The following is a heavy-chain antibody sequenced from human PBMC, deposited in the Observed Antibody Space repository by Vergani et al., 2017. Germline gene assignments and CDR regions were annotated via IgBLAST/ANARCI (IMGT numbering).Heavy chain of an antibody. CDR3: ARDTVAALLDY. CDR2: IYYSGST. Sequence: QLQLQESGPGLVKPSETLSLTCTVSGGSISSSSYYWGWIRQPPGKGLEWVGSIYYSGSTSYNPSLKSRVTISVDTSKNQFSLKLSSVTAADTAVYYCARDTVAALLDYGGQGTLVTVSS. D-gene: IGHD2-15*01. J-gene: IGHJ4*02. V-gene: IGHV4-39*07. CDR1: GGSISSSSYY.